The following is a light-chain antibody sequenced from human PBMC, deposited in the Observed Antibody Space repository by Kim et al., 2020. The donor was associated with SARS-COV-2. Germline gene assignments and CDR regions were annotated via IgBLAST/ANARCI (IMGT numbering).Light chain of an antibody. CDR1: QGVSSY. Sequence: PPGERATLSCRASQGVSSYLAWYPQKPGQAPRLLIYDASNRATDIPARFSGSGSVTDFTLTISSLEPEDFAVYYCQQRSNWPPGTFGPGTKVDTK. J-gene: IGKJ3*01. CDR2: DAS. V-gene: IGKV3-11*01. CDR3: QQRSNWPPGT.